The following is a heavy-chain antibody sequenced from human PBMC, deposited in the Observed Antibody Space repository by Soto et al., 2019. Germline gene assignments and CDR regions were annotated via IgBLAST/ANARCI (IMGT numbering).Heavy chain of an antibody. CDR3: ARDDFALDYYGSGSHLGWFDP. CDR2: IIPIFGTA. J-gene: IGHJ5*02. V-gene: IGHV1-69*13. D-gene: IGHD3-10*01. Sequence: ASVKVSCKASGGTFSSYAISWVRQAPGQGLEWMGGIIPIFGTANYAQKFQGRVTITADESTSTAYMELSSLRSEDTAVYYCARDDFALDYYGSGSHLGWFDPWGQGTLVTVSS. CDR1: GGTFSSYA.